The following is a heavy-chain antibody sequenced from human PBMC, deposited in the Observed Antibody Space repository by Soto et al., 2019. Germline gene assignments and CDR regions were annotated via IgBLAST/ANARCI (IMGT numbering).Heavy chain of an antibody. J-gene: IGHJ3*02. Sequence: QVQLVESGGGVVQPGRSLRLSCAASGFTFSSYGMHWGRQAPGKGLEWVAVISYDGSNKYYADSVKGRFTISRDNSKNTLYLQMNSLRAEDTAVYYCAKDIQQLIHDAFDIWGQGTMVTVSS. CDR3: AKDIQQLIHDAFDI. V-gene: IGHV3-30*18. CDR2: ISYDGSNK. D-gene: IGHD6-6*01. CDR1: GFTFSSYG.